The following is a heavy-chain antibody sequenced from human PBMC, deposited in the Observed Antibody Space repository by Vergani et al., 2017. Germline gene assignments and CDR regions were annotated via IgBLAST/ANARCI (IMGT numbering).Heavy chain of an antibody. J-gene: IGHJ4*02. CDR2: INPSGGST. CDR3: VRPHGDILPPDPRRLDY. CDR1: GYTFTNYY. V-gene: IGHV1-46*03. Sequence: QVLLVQSGAEVKKPGASVRVSCKTSGYTFTNYYIHWVRQAPGQGLEWMGIINPSGGSTTYAQQFQGRLTMTRDTSTSTVYMDLSNLRSEDTAVYYCVRPHGDILPPDPRRLDYWGQGTLVTVSS.